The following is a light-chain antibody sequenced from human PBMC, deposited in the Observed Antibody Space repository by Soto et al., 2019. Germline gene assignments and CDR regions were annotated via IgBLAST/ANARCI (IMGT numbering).Light chain of an antibody. CDR3: QQYGSSRT. V-gene: IGKV3-20*01. CDR2: GAS. CDR1: QSGSSSY. J-gene: IGKJ1*01. Sequence: EIVLTQSPGTLSLSPGERATLSCRASQSGSSSYLAWYQQKPGQDPRLLIYGASSRATVIPDRFSGSGSGTDFTLTISRLEPEDFAVYYCQQYGSSRTFGQGTKVEIK.